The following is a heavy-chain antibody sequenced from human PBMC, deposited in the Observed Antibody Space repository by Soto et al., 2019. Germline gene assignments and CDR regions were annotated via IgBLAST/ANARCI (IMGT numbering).Heavy chain of an antibody. CDR1: GFTFSPYS. Sequence: RLSCAASGFTFSPYSMNWVRQAPGKGLEWVSSISSSSSYIYYADSVKGRFTISRDNAKNSLYLQMNSLRAEDTAVYYCARDHYSSGTRPVDYWGQGTLVTVSS. CDR2: ISSSSSYI. D-gene: IGHD3-22*01. J-gene: IGHJ4*02. V-gene: IGHV3-21*01. CDR3: ARDHYSSGTRPVDY.